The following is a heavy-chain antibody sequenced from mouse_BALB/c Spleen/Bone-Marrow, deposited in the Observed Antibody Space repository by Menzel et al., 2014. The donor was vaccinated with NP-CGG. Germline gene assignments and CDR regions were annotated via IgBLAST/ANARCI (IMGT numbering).Heavy chain of an antibody. V-gene: IGHV1S132*01. CDR2: IFPGTGTT. J-gene: IGHJ2*01. D-gene: IGHD3-2*01. CDR3: ASRDSSGYVPDY. Sequence: VQLQQSGAELVKPGASVKLSCKTSGYTFTSYWIQWVKQRPGQGLGWIGEIFPGTGTTYYNEKFKGKATLTIDTSSSPAYMQLSSLTSEDSVVYFCASRDSSGYVPDYWGQGTTLTVSS. CDR1: GYTFTSYW.